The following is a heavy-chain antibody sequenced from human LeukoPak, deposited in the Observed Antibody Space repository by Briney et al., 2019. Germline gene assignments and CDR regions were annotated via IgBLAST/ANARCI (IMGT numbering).Heavy chain of an antibody. Sequence: GGSLRLSCAASGFTFDDYAMHWVRQTPGKGLEWVSGINWNSGSIDYADSVKGRFTISRDNAKNSLYLQMNNLRAGDTALYYCARGGGVVGASNRYYYYYMDVWGKGTTVTISS. CDR1: GFTFDDYA. J-gene: IGHJ6*03. V-gene: IGHV3-9*01. CDR3: ARGGGVVGASNRYYYYYMDV. D-gene: IGHD1-26*01. CDR2: INWNSGSI.